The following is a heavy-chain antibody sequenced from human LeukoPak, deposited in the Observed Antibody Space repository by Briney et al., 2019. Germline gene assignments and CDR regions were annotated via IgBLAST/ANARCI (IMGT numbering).Heavy chain of an antibody. CDR2: VDTDGSTV. V-gene: IGHV3-74*01. CDR3: AKLPDYDFWSGDSDY. Sequence: GGSLRLSCAASGFTFSAYWMNWVRQGPGKGLVWVARVDTDGSTVNYAGSVKGRFTISRDNSKNTLYLQMNSLRAEDTAVYYCAKLPDYDFWSGDSDYWGQGTLVTVSS. J-gene: IGHJ4*02. D-gene: IGHD3-3*01. CDR1: GFTFSAYW.